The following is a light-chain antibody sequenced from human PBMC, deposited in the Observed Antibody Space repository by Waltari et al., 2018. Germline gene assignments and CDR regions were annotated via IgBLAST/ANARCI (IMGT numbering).Light chain of an antibody. CDR1: QSVSTY. Sequence: EIVLTQSPATLSLSPGERATLSCRASQSVSTYLAWYQQRPGQPPRLLIYDSSSRATGIPARFSGSGSETDFTLTICSLEPEDFAVYYCQQRYKWPLTFGGGSKVEI. V-gene: IGKV3-11*01. CDR2: DSS. J-gene: IGKJ4*01. CDR3: QQRYKWPLT.